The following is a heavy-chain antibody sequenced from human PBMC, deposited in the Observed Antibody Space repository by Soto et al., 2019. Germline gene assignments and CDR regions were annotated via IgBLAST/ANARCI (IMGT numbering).Heavy chain of an antibody. Sequence: SETLSLTCSVSGAGINTYSWTWIRQPAGKGLEWIGRIYTSASINYNPSLKGRVTLSVDTSTNQVSLRLASVTAADTAIYYCARDREAGYNFYYGMDVWGQGTTVTVSS. D-gene: IGHD6-19*01. CDR2: IYTSASI. CDR1: GAGINTYS. CDR3: ARDREAGYNFYYGMDV. V-gene: IGHV4-4*07. J-gene: IGHJ6*02.